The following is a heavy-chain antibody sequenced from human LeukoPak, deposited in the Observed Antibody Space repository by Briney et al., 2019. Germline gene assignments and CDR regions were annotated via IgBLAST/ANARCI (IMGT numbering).Heavy chain of an antibody. V-gene: IGHV3-72*01. J-gene: IGHJ3*01. CDR2: SRDKGNSYTT. Sequence: GGSLRLSCAASGFTFSDHYIDWVRQAPGKGLEWVGRSRDKGNSYTTAYAASVGGRFTISRDNIKNTLYLQMNSLRADDTAVYYCARSDVAVADGTAFDVWGQGTMVTVSS. CDR3: ARSDVAVADGTAFDV. D-gene: IGHD2-15*01. CDR1: GFTFSDHY.